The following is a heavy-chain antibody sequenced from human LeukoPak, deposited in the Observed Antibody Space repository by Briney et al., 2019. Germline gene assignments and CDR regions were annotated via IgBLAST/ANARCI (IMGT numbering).Heavy chain of an antibody. CDR3: ATVDRIERFLEWLALS. D-gene: IGHD3-3*01. CDR2: VDPEDGET. Sequence: GASVKVSCKASGYTFTDYYMHWVQQAPGKGLEWMGRVDPEDGETIYAEKFQGRVTITADMSTDTAYMELSSLRSEDTAVYYCATVDRIERFLEWLALSWGQGTLVTVSS. J-gene: IGHJ4*02. CDR1: GYTFTDYY. V-gene: IGHV1-69-2*01.